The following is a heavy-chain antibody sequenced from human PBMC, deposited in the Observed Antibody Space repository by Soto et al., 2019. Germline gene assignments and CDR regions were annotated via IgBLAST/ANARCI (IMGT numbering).Heavy chain of an antibody. Sequence: GGSLRLSCAASGFTFSSYAMSWVRQAPGKGLEWVSAISGSGGSTYYADSVKGRFTISRDNSKNTLYLQMNSLRAEDTAVYYCAKVAYDFWSGYSPPQTGYMDVWGKGTTVTVSS. D-gene: IGHD3-3*01. J-gene: IGHJ6*03. CDR1: GFTFSSYA. V-gene: IGHV3-23*01. CDR2: ISGSGGST. CDR3: AKVAYDFWSGYSPPQTGYMDV.